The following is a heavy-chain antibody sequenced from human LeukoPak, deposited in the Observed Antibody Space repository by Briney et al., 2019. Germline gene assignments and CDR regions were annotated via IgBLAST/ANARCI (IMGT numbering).Heavy chain of an antibody. Sequence: GASVKVSCTAFGYTFTSNYMHWVRQAPGQGLEWMGWINPNSGGTNYAQKLQGRVTMTRDTSISTAYMELSRLRSDDTAVYCCARSGATGSYYYYMDVWGKGTTVTVSS. V-gene: IGHV1-2*02. CDR2: INPNSGGT. J-gene: IGHJ6*03. D-gene: IGHD1-14*01. CDR1: GYTFTSNY. CDR3: ARSGATGSYYYYMDV.